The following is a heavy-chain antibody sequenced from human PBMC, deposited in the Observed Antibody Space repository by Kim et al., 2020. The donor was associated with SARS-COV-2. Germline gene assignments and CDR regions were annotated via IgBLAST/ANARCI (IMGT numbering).Heavy chain of an antibody. D-gene: IGHD2-21*02. Sequence: EQKFQGRVTITADESTSTAYMELSSLRSEDTAVYYCARAGIVVVTAPLRYWGQGTLVTVSS. V-gene: IGHV1-69*01. J-gene: IGHJ4*02. CDR3: ARAGIVVVTAPLRY.